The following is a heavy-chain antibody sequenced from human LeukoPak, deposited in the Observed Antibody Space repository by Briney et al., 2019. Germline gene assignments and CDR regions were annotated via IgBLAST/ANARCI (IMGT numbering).Heavy chain of an antibody. J-gene: IGHJ6*02. CDR2: ISSSSSYI. Sequence: GGSLRLSCAASGFTFSSYSMNWVRQAPGKGLEWVSSISSSSSYIYYADSVKGRFTISRDNAKNSLYLQMNSLRAEDTAVYYCARAPPHCYGMDAWGQGTTVTVSS. CDR3: ARAPPHCYGMDA. CDR1: GFTFSSYS. V-gene: IGHV3-21*01.